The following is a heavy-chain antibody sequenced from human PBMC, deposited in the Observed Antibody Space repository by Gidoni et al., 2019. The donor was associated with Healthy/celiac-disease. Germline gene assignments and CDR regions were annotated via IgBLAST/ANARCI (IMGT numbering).Heavy chain of an antibody. J-gene: IGHJ4*02. D-gene: IGHD3-22*01. V-gene: IGHV3-48*03. CDR2: ISSSGSTI. CDR3: ARAVYDSSGYYYYYFDY. Sequence: EVQLVESGGGLVQPGGSLRLSCAASGFTFSSYEMNWVRQAPGKGREWVSYISSSGSTIYYADSVKGRFTISRDNAKNSLYLQMNSLRAEDTAVYYCARAVYDSSGYYYYYFDYWGQGTLVTVSS. CDR1: GFTFSSYE.